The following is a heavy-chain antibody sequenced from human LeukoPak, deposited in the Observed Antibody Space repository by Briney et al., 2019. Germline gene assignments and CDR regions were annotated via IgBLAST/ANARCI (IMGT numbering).Heavy chain of an antibody. Sequence: PGGSLRLSCAASGFTFSSYGMHWVRQAPGKGLEWVAVIWYDGSNKYYADSVKGRFTISRDNSKNTPYLQMNSLRAEDTAVYYCARDQAAAGNYFDYWGQGTLVTVSS. J-gene: IGHJ4*02. CDR1: GFTFSSYG. D-gene: IGHD6-13*01. V-gene: IGHV3-33*01. CDR2: IWYDGSNK. CDR3: ARDQAAAGNYFDY.